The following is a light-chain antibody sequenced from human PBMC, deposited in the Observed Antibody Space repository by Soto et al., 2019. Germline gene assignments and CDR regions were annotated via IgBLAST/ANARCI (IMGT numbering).Light chain of an antibody. CDR3: QQYGSSPT. Sequence: EIVLTQSPGTLSLSPGERATLSCRASQSVSSSYLAWYQQKPGQAPRLLVYGASSRATGIPDRFSGSGSGTDFSLTISRLEPVDFAVYYCQQYGSSPTFG. V-gene: IGKV3-20*01. J-gene: IGKJ3*01. CDR2: GAS. CDR1: QSVSSSY.